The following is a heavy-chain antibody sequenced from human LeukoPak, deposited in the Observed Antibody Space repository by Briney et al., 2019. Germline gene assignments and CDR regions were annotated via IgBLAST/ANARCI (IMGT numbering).Heavy chain of an antibody. J-gene: IGHJ4*02. Sequence: GGSLRLSCPASGFIFSDHAMNWVRQAPGKGLEWVSIISARDGRTYYADSVKGRFTISRDNSKNSLYLQMNSLRAEDTAAYYCAKFDRLTVTAQFDYWGQGTLVTVSS. CDR3: AKFDRLTVTAQFDY. V-gene: IGHV3-23*01. CDR2: ISARDGRT. D-gene: IGHD4-17*01. CDR1: GFIFSDHA.